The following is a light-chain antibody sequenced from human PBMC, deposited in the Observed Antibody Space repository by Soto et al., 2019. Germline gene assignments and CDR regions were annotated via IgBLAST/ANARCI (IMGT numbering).Light chain of an antibody. V-gene: IGKV1-12*01. J-gene: IGKJ4*01. Sequence: DIQITQSPSSVSASVVDRVTITCRASQDISSWVAWYQQKPGKAPKLLISAASSLQSGVPRRFSGSGSGTDFTLIISSLQPEDFATYFCQQGDSFPFTFGGGTKVDIK. CDR3: QQGDSFPFT. CDR2: AAS. CDR1: QDISSW.